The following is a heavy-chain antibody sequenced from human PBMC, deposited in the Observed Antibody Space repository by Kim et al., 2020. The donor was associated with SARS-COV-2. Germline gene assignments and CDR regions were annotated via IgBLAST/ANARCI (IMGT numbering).Heavy chain of an antibody. Sequence: TNYAQKLQGRVTMNTDTSTSTAYMELRSLRSDDTAVYYCARGRYSSSPDYWGQGTLVTVSS. J-gene: IGHJ4*02. CDR3: ARGRYSSSPDY. CDR2: T. D-gene: IGHD6-13*01. V-gene: IGHV1-18*01.